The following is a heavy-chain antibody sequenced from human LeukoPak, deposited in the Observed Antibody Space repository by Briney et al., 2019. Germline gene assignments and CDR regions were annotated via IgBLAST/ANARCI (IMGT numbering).Heavy chain of an antibody. D-gene: IGHD2-2*01. CDR3: AKDKYLI. J-gene: IGHJ4*02. CDR1: GFTFSSYG. V-gene: IGHV3-30*18. CDR2: ISYDGSNK. Sequence: GGSLRLSCAASGFTFSSYGMHWVRQAPGKGLEWVAVISYDGSNKYYADSVKGRFTISRDNSKNTLYLQMNSLRAEDTAVYYCAKDKYLIWGQGTLVTVSS.